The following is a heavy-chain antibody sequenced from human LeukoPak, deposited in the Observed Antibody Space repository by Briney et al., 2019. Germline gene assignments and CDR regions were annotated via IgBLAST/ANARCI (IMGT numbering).Heavy chain of an antibody. Sequence: SETLSLTCSVSGGSISSYYWSWIRQPPGKGLEWIGEINHSGSTNYNPSLKSRVTISVDTSKNQFSLKLSSVTAADTAVYYCARAVVVPAARGSGWFDPWGQGTLVTVSS. V-gene: IGHV4-34*01. CDR3: ARAVVVPAARGSGWFDP. CDR2: INHSGST. J-gene: IGHJ5*02. CDR1: GGSISSYY. D-gene: IGHD2-2*01.